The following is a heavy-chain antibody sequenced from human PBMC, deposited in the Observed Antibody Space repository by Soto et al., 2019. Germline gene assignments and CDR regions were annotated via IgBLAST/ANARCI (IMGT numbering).Heavy chain of an antibody. CDR1: GYTLTELS. V-gene: IGHV1-24*01. Sequence: GASVKFSCKVSGYTLTELSMHWVRQAPGKGLEWMGGFDPEDGETIYAQKFQGRVTMTEDTSTDTAYMELSSLRSEDTAVYYCATTLITIFGVVGRARYYGMDVWGQGTTVTVSS. J-gene: IGHJ6*02. D-gene: IGHD3-3*01. CDR2: FDPEDGET. CDR3: ATTLITIFGVVGRARYYGMDV.